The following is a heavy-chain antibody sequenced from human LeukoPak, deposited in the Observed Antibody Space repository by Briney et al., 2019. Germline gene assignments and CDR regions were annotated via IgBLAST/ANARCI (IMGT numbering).Heavy chain of an antibody. CDR1: GGSISSSSYY. V-gene: IGHV4-39*01. J-gene: IGHJ4*02. D-gene: IGHD6-25*01. CDR2: IYYSGST. CDR3: ARGLSSLSGIELDY. Sequence: PSETLSLTCTVSGGSISSSSYYWGWIRQPPGKGLEWIGSIYYSGSTYYNPSLKSRVTISVDTSKNQFSLKLSSVTAADTAVYYCARGLSSLSGIELDYWGQGTLVTVSS.